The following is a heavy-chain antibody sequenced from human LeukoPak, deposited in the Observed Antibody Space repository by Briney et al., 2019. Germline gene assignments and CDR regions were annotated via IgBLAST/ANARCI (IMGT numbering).Heavy chain of an antibody. CDR2: FDPEEAKM. J-gene: IGHJ4*02. D-gene: IGHD3-3*01. CDR3: TTRSGDFWSGFVN. V-gene: IGHV1-24*01. CDR1: GNSLSELS. Sequence: GASVKVSCKVSGNSLSELSIQSVRQAPGKGLECLGGFDPEEAKMVYAQNFQGRVTMTEDTSTQTAYMELSGLTSDDTAVYYCTTRSGDFWSGFVNCGQGTLVTVSS.